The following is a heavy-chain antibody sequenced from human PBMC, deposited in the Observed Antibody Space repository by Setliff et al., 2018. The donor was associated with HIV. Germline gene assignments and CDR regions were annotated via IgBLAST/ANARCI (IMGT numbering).Heavy chain of an antibody. Sequence: SETLSLTCAVYGGSFSSYYWSWIRQPAGMGLEWIGLIYTSGNTNYNPSLKSRVTISVDTSKNQFSLKLSSVTAADTAVYYCAKDRGYNYGHYAFDIWGQGTMVTVSS. CDR1: GGSFSSYY. CDR2: IYTSGNT. V-gene: IGHV4-4*07. D-gene: IGHD5-18*01. CDR3: AKDRGYNYGHYAFDI. J-gene: IGHJ3*02.